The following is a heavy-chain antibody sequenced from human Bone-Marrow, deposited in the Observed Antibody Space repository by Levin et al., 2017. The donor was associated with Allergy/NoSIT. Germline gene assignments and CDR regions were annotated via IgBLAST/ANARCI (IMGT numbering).Heavy chain of an antibody. V-gene: IGHV4-30-4*01. CDR1: GGSISSGDYY. CDR2: IYKGGRT. J-gene: IGHJ5*02. Sequence: SETLSLTCTVSGGSISSGDYYWSWIRQPPGKGLEWIGYIYKGGRTYYSPSLKSRPSISIDTSKNQFALNLSSVTAADTAVYYCARVGYYYASSGGNSFDPWGQGTLVTVSS. CDR3: ARVGYYYASSGGNSFDP. D-gene: IGHD3-22*01.